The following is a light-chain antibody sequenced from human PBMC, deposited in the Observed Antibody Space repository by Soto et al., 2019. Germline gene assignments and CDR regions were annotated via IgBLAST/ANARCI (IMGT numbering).Light chain of an antibody. CDR2: DAS. J-gene: IGKJ4*01. V-gene: IGKV3D-15*01. CDR1: QDVSSK. CDR3: KQYIRWPLT. Sequence: DMVVTQSPAAVSVYPGPTVSLSCRTSQDVSSKLAWYQQKAGQPPSLLIYDASARATGTPARFSGSGSGTEFTLSVSSLQPEDYALYSCKQYIRWPLTFGGGTKVDIK.